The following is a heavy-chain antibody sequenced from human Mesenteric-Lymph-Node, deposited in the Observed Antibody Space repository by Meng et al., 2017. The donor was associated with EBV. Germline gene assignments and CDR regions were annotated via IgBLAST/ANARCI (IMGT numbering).Heavy chain of an antibody. J-gene: IGHJ4*02. D-gene: IGHD3-3*01. CDR3: AGWSARLEY. CDR1: GFSLSTRGVL. Sequence: QITLKESGPTLVKPTQTLTVSCTFSGFSLSTRGVLVGWIRQPPGQALEWLALVYWDDDKRYSPSLKSRLSITKNTSKNQVVLTMADMDPVDTGTYYCAGWSARLEYWGPGTLVTVSS. CDR2: VYWDDDK. V-gene: IGHV2-5*02.